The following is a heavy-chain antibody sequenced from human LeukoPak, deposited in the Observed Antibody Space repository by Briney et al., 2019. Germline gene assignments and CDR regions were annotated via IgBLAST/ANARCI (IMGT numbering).Heavy chain of an antibody. D-gene: IGHD6-6*01. Sequence: PGGSLRLSCAASGFTFSSYWMHWVRQAPGKGLVWVSRINTDGSNTSYADSVKGRFTISRDNAKNTLYLQMNSLRAEDTAVYYCARDTHASIAARPHYYYYYYMDVWGKGTTVTVSS. V-gene: IGHV3-74*01. J-gene: IGHJ6*03. CDR3: ARDTHASIAARPHYYYYYYMDV. CDR2: INTDGSNT. CDR1: GFTFSSYW.